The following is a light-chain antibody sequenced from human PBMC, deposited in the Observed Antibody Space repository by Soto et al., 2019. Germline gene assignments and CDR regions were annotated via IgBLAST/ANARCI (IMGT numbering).Light chain of an antibody. Sequence: QSALTQPASGSGSPGQSITISCTGTSSDVGGYNYVSWYQQNPGKAPKLMIYDVNNRPSGVSYRFSGSKSGNTASLTISGLQAEDEPDYYCSSYTSSSTRVFGTGTKLTLL. V-gene: IGLV2-14*01. CDR2: DVN. J-gene: IGLJ1*01. CDR1: SSDVGGYNY. CDR3: SSYTSSSTRV.